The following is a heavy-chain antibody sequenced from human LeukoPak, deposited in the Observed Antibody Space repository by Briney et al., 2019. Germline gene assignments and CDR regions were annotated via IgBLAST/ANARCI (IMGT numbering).Heavy chain of an antibody. CDR3: ARLLRWSEDGFDI. D-gene: IGHD2-15*01. Sequence: SETLSLTCTVSGGSISNYFWSWIRQSPGKGLECIGYIHDTGRTKYNPSLESRVTISIDTSNQLSLTLRSVTAADTAVYYCARLLRWSEDGFDIWGQGTMVAISS. CDR1: GGSISNYF. CDR2: IHDTGRT. V-gene: IGHV4-59*08. J-gene: IGHJ3*02.